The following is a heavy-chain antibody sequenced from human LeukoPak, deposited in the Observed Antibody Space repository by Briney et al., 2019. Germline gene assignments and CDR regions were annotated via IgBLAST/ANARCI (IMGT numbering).Heavy chain of an antibody. J-gene: IGHJ6*03. CDR2: ISSSSSYI. CDR3: ARGLNYRSYYYYMDV. D-gene: IGHD1-7*01. CDR1: GFTFSSYS. V-gene: IGHV3-21*01. Sequence: PGGSLRLSCAASGFTFSSYSMNWVRQAPGKGLEWVSSISSSSSYIYYADSVKGRFTTSRDNAKNSLYLQMNSLRSEDTVVYYCARGLNYRSYYYYMDVWGKGTTVTVSS.